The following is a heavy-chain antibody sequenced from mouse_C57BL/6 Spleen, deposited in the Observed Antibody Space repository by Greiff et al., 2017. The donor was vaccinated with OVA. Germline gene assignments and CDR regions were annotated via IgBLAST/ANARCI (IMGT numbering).Heavy chain of an antibody. J-gene: IGHJ1*03. V-gene: IGHV1-18*01. CDR3: ARGDGSSYVDWYFDV. CDR1: GYTFTDYN. D-gene: IGHD1-1*01. Sequence: EVQLQQSGPELVKPGASVKIPCKASGYTFTDYNMDWVKQSHGKSLEWIGDINPNNGGTIYNQKFKGKATLTVDKSSSTAYMELRSLTSEDTAVYYCARGDGSSYVDWYFDVWGTGTTVTVSS. CDR2: INPNNGGT.